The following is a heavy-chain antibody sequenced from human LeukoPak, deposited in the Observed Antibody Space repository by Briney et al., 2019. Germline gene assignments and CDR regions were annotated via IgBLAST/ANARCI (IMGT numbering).Heavy chain of an antibody. J-gene: IGHJ3*02. D-gene: IGHD6-19*01. CDR2: IYPGDSDT. CDR3: ARTGYSSGWYGGFDI. Sequence: GESLKISCKGSGYTFTNYWIGWVRQMPGKGLEWMGIIYPGDSDTRYSPPFQGQVTISADKSISTAYLQWSTLKASDTAMYYCARTGYSSGWYGGFDIWGQGTLVTVSS. CDR1: GYTFTNYW. V-gene: IGHV5-51*01.